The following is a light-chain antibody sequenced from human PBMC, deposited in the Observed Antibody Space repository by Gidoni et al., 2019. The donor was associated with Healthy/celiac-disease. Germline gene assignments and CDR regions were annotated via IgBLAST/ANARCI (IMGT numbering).Light chain of an antibody. CDR3: CSYAGSSTYV. CDR1: SSDVGSYNL. V-gene: IGLV2-23*02. Sequence: QSALTQPASVSGSPGQSITISCPGTSSDVGSYNLVSWYQQHPGKAPKLMMYEVSKRPSGVSNRFSGSKSGNTASLTISGLQAEDEADYYCCSYAGSSTYVFGTGTKVNVX. CDR2: EVS. J-gene: IGLJ1*01.